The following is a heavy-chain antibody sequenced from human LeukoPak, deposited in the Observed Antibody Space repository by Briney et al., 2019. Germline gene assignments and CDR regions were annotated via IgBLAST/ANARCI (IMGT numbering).Heavy chain of an antibody. Sequence: GGSLRLSCAVCGFTVSGNYMTLVRQPPGKGLEWVSVIYTGGTTYYSDSVKGRFTISRHNSKNTVYLQMDSLRPEDTAVYYCASGPTYDYVRVILYWGQETLVSVSS. V-gene: IGHV3-53*04. D-gene: IGHD3-16*01. CDR2: IYTGGTT. CDR1: GFTVSGNY. CDR3: ASGPTYDYVRVILY. J-gene: IGHJ4*02.